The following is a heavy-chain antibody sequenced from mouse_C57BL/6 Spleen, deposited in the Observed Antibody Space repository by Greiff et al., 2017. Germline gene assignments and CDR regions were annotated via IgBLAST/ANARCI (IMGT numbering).Heavy chain of an antibody. Sequence: VQLQQSGGDLVKPGGSLKLSCAASGFTFSSYGMSWVRQTPDKRLEWVATISSGGSYTYYPDSVKGRFTISRDNAKNTLYLQMSSLKSEDTAMYYCARGTAQARWFAYWGQGTLVTVSA. V-gene: IGHV5-6*02. CDR1: GFTFSSYG. J-gene: IGHJ3*01. D-gene: IGHD3-2*02. CDR2: ISSGGSYT. CDR3: ARGTAQARWFAY.